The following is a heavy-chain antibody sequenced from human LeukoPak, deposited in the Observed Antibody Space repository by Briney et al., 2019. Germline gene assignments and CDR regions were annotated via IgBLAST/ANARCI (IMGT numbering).Heavy chain of an antibody. Sequence: GASVKVSCKASGYTFTGYYMHWVRQAPGQGLEWMGWINPNSGGTNYAQKFQGRVTMTRDTSISTAYMGLSRLRSDDTAVYYCARVFRRWLQLRFDAFDIWGQGTMVTVSS. CDR3: ARVFRRWLQLRFDAFDI. V-gene: IGHV1-2*02. CDR1: GYTFTGYY. CDR2: INPNSGGT. D-gene: IGHD5-24*01. J-gene: IGHJ3*02.